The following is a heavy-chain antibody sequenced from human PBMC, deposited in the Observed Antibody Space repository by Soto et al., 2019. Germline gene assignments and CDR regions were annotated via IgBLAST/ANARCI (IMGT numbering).Heavy chain of an antibody. D-gene: IGHD2-15*01. Sequence: GASVKVSCKASGYTFTSYGLSWVRQAPGQRLEWMGWINAGNGNTKYSQKFQGRVTITRDTSASTAYMELSSLRSEDTAVYYCARDLGGWPDYWGQGTLVTVSS. CDR1: GYTFTSYG. CDR2: INAGNGNT. J-gene: IGHJ4*02. CDR3: ARDLGGWPDY. V-gene: IGHV1-3*01.